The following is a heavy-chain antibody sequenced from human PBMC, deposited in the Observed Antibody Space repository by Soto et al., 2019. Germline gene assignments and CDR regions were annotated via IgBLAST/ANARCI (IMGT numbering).Heavy chain of an antibody. V-gene: IGHV1-3*01. Sequence: ASVKVSCKASGYTFTSYAMHWVRQAPGQRLEWMGWINAGNGNTKYSQKFQGRVTITRDTSASTAYMELSSLRSEDTAVYYCARSFDMVRGQFDPWGQGTLVTVSS. J-gene: IGHJ5*02. CDR2: INAGNGNT. CDR3: ARSFDMVRGQFDP. CDR1: GYTFTSYA. D-gene: IGHD3-10*01.